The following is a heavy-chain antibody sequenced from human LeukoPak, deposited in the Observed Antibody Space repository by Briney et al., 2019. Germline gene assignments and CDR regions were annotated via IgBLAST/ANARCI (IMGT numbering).Heavy chain of an antibody. CDR1: GYIFSDYY. J-gene: IGHJ4*02. CDR3: AREKVMITFGRIIIMKT. Sequence: ASVNVSCKASGYIFSDYYIHWVRQAPGQGLEWVGWINPKGGGTFYAQNFQGRVTLTRDTSISTAYMELSGLRADDTAVYYCAREKVMITFGRIIIMKTWGQGALVTVSS. D-gene: IGHD3-16*02. CDR2: INPKGGGT. V-gene: IGHV1-2*02.